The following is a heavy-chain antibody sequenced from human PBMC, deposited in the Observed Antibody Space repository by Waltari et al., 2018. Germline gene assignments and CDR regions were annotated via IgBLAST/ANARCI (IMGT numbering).Heavy chain of an antibody. CDR2: IIPIFGTA. D-gene: IGHD3-22*01. CDR1: GGTFSSYA. V-gene: IGHV1-69*13. Sequence: QVQLVQSGAEVKKPGSSVKVSCKASGGTFSSYAISWVRQAPGQGLEWMGGIIPIFGTANYAQKFQGRVTITADESTSTAYMELSSLRSEDTAVYYCASPPYDSSGYYLADGWYFDYWGQGTLVTVSS. J-gene: IGHJ4*02. CDR3: ASPPYDSSGYYLADGWYFDY.